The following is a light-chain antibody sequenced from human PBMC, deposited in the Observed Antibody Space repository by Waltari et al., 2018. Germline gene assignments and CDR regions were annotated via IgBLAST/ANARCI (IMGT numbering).Light chain of an antibody. Sequence: EPVLTQSPGTLPLSPGESATLSCRASQSPSGTLAWYQQKPGQAPRLLIYEVSIRASGIPDRFSGSGSRTDFSLTISILEPEDFAVYYCQKYGTLPATFGQGTKVEFK. CDR1: QSPSGT. CDR2: EVS. J-gene: IGKJ1*01. CDR3: QKYGTLPAT. V-gene: IGKV3-20*01.